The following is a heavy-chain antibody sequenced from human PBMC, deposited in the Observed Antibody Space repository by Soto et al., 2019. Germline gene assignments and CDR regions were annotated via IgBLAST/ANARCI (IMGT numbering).Heavy chain of an antibody. V-gene: IGHV4-59*01. CDR1: GASISCYY. CDR3: AAPPRY. D-gene: IGHD6-6*01. Sequence: PSETLSLTCTVSGASISCYYWSWIRQPPGKGLEWSEYIYDSGSTNYNPSLKSRVTISVDTSKNQFSLKLTSVTAADTAVYYCAAPPRYWGQGTLVTVS. J-gene: IGHJ4*02. CDR2: IYDSGST.